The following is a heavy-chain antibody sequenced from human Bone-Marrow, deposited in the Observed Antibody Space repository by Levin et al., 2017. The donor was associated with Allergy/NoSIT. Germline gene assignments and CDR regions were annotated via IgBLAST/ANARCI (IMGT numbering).Heavy chain of an antibody. CDR3: ARRSDDFWSAGGTPGRNWFDP. D-gene: IGHD3-3*01. J-gene: IGHJ5*02. CDR2: IYPGDSDT. Sequence: GGSLRLSCKGSGYSFTSYWIGWVRQMPGKGLEWMGIIYPGDSDTRYSPSFQGQVTISADKSISTAYLQWSSLKASDTAMYYCARRSDDFWSAGGTPGRNWFDPWGQGTLVTVSS. V-gene: IGHV5-51*01. CDR1: GYSFTSYW.